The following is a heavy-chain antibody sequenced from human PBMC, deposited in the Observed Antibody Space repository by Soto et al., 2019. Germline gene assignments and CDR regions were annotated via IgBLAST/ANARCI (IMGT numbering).Heavy chain of an antibody. D-gene: IGHD6-19*01. J-gene: IGHJ5*02. CDR3: ARGGSGWKALNWFDP. Sequence: ASETLSLTCAVSGASIDNNGYSWTWIRQHPGKGLEWIGTNNNRGDTYYNPSLKSRLTISLDTSKNHFSLRLNAVTAADTAIYYCARGGSGWKALNWFDPWGQGTMVTVSS. V-gene: IGHV4-31*11. CDR2: NNNRGDT. CDR1: GASIDNNGYS.